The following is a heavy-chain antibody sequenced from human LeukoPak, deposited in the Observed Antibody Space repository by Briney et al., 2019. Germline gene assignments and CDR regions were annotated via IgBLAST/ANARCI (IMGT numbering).Heavy chain of an antibody. V-gene: IGHV1-2*02. D-gene: IGHD2-15*01. CDR1: GYTFTGYY. Sequence: ASVSVSCKASGYTFTGYYMHWVRQAPGQGLEWMGWINPNSGGTNYAQKFQGRVTMTRATSISTAYMELSRLRSDDTAVYYCARDLLLVYCSGGSCYSPYYYYYYMDVWGKGTTVTISS. CDR3: ARDLLLVYCSGGSCYSPYYYYYYMDV. J-gene: IGHJ6*03. CDR2: INPNSGGT.